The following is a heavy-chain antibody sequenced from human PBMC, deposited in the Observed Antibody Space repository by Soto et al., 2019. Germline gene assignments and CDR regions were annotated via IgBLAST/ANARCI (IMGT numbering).Heavy chain of an antibody. D-gene: IGHD3-22*01. CDR2: VWYNGDDK. CDR3: ARDMSVGGYYGMDV. Sequence: HPGGSLRLSCEASGFTFSRHGMHWVRQAPGKGLEWVAVVWYNGDDKYYVDSVKGRFTISRDNSKKTLFLQMNSLRVDDTAVYYCARDMSVGGYYGMDVWGQGTTVTAP. V-gene: IGHV3-33*01. J-gene: IGHJ6*02. CDR1: GFTFSRHG.